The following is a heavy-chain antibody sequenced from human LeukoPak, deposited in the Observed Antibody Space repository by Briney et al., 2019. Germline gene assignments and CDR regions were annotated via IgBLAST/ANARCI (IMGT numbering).Heavy chain of an antibody. J-gene: IGHJ4*02. D-gene: IGHD4-11*01. Sequence: PGGSLRLSCAASGFTFSDYYMSWIRQAPGKGLEWVSYISSSGSTIYYADSVKGRFTISRDNAKNSLYLQMNSLRAEDTAVYYCARLAGVHDYSNYGQFDYWGQGTLVTVSS. CDR3: ARLAGVHDYSNYGQFDY. V-gene: IGHV3-11*04. CDR2: ISSSGSTI. CDR1: GFTFSDYY.